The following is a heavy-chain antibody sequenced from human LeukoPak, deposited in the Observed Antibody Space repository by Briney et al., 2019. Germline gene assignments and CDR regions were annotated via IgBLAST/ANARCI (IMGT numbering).Heavy chain of an antibody. Sequence: SETLSLTCTVSGYSISSGYYWGWIRQPPGKGLEWIGSIYHSGRTFYNPSLKSRVTISVDTSKNQFSLKLSSVTAADTAVYYCASYDFWQSYFDYWGQGTLVTVSS. CDR1: GYSISSGYY. CDR3: ASYDFWQSYFDY. V-gene: IGHV4-38-2*02. D-gene: IGHD3-3*01. J-gene: IGHJ4*02. CDR2: IYHSGRT.